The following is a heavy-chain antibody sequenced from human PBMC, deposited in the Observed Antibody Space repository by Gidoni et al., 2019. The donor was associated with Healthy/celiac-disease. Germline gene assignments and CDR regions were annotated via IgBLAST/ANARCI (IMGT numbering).Heavy chain of an antibody. Sequence: QVQLVQSGAEVKKPGSSVKVSCKASGGTFSSYAISWVRQAPGQGLEWMGGIIPIFGTANYAQKFQGRVTITADESTSTAYMELSSLRSEDTAVYYCASIAVAGDYYYYYGMDVWGQGTTVTVSS. CDR3: ASIAVAGDYYYYYGMDV. D-gene: IGHD6-19*01. J-gene: IGHJ6*02. CDR1: GGTFSSYA. CDR2: IIPIFGTA. V-gene: IGHV1-69*01.